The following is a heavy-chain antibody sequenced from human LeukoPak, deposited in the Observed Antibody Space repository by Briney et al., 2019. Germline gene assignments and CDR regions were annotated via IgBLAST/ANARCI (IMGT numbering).Heavy chain of an antibody. CDR3: VVVVEPPDSDGFDV. V-gene: IGHV3-74*01. Sequence: GGSLRLSCAASGFTFGNSWVHWVRHAPGKGLVWVSLINADGSTATYADSVKGRFTISRDNARNMLSLQMNSLTIEDTAVYYCVVVVEPPDSDGFDVWGQGTMITVSS. D-gene: IGHD1-14*01. CDR2: INADGSTA. CDR1: GFTFGNSW. J-gene: IGHJ3*01.